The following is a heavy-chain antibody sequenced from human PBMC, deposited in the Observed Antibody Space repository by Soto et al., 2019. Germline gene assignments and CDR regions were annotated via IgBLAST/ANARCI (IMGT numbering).Heavy chain of an antibody. CDR1: GYTFSTYG. CDR3: ARESRGYEDY. CDR2: TSGNNDKK. J-gene: IGHJ4*02. Sequence: QVQLVQSGAEVTKPGASVKVSCKASGYTFSTYGISWVRQDPGKGLEGMGWTSGNNDKKNYSQKFKGRVTMTTDTSTNTAYLELRSLSTDDTALYYCARESRGYEDYWGQGTLVIVSS. D-gene: IGHD5-12*01. V-gene: IGHV1-18*01.